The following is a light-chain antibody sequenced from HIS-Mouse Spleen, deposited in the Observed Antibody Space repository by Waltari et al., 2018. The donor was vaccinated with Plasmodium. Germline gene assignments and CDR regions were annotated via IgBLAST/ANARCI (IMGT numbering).Light chain of an antibody. Sequence: SYVLTQPPSVSVAPGQTARITCGGNNIGRKSLQWYQQKPGQAPGLVVYDDSDRPSGIPERFSGSNSGNTATLTISRVEAGDEADYYCQVWDSSSDHPVFGGGTKLTVL. CDR3: QVWDSSSDHPV. V-gene: IGLV3-21*02. J-gene: IGLJ2*01. CDR1: NIGRKS. CDR2: DDS.